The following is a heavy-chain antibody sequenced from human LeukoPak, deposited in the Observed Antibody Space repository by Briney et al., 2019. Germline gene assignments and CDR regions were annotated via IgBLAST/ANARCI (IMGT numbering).Heavy chain of an antibody. J-gene: IGHJ4*02. CDR3: ARKYCSTPRCLFDK. CDR2: ISSSCTTI. Sequence: GGSLILSCAASGFTYNNFPMNWPRHPPGKGLQWVSDISSSCTTIYYADSVKGRFTISRDNAKNSLYLQMNSVRAEDKAVYYCARKYCSTPRCLFDKWGQGTLVTVP. V-gene: IGHV3-48*04. D-gene: IGHD2-2*01. CDR1: GFTYNNFP.